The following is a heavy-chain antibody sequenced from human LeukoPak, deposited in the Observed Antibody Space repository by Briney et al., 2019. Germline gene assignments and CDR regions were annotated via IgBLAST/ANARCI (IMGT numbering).Heavy chain of an antibody. V-gene: IGHV3-21*01. J-gene: IGHJ4*02. D-gene: IGHD2-2*01. Sequence: GGSLRLSCAASGFTFSSYTMNWVRQAPGKGLEWVSSISSSSSYIYYADSMKGRFTISRDNAKNSLYLQMNSLRAEDTAVYYCERGSRAIVVVAAADLYYWGQGTLVTVSS. CDR1: GFTFSSYT. CDR2: ISSSSSYI. CDR3: ERGSRAIVVVAAADLYY.